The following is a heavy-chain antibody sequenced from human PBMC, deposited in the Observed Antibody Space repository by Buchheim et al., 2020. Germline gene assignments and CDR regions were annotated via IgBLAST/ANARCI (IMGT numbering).Heavy chain of an antibody. Sequence: DVQLVESGGGLVMPGGSLTLSCVTSGFSFSPFGMTWVRQAPGKGLEWVATVGSGHHTFYADLVEGRFIVSRDNARSSVYLQLNSLRAEDTAVYFCARDFSGWSRDYWGQGTL. D-gene: IGHD6-19*01. CDR3: ARDFSGWSRDY. J-gene: IGHJ4*02. CDR2: VGSGHHT. CDR1: GFSFSPFG. V-gene: IGHV3-21*01.